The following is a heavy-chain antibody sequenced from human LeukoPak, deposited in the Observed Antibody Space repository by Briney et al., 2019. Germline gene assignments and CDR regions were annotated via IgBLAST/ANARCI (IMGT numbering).Heavy chain of an antibody. CDR2: IIPIFGTA. J-gene: IGHJ4*02. Sequence: GSSVKVSCKASGGTFSSYAISWVRQAPGQGLEWMGGIIPIFGTANYAQKFQGRVTITTDESTSTAYMGLSSLRSEGTAVYYCARGMVRGVPGPYFDYWGQGTLVTVSS. V-gene: IGHV1-69*05. CDR3: ARGMVRGVPGPYFDY. CDR1: GGTFSSYA. D-gene: IGHD3-10*01.